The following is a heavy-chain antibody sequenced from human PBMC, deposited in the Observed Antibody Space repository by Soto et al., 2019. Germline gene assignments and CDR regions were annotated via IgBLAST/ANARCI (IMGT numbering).Heavy chain of an antibody. J-gene: IGHJ4*02. Sequence: SETLSLTCAVYGGSFSGYYWSWIPQPPGKGLEWIGEINHSGSTNYNPSLKSRVTISVDTSKNQFSLKLSSVTAADTAVYYCARVSSSVIMYDYWGQGTLVTVSS. CDR3: ARVSSSVIMYDY. CDR1: GGSFSGYY. D-gene: IGHD6-6*01. V-gene: IGHV4-34*01. CDR2: INHSGST.